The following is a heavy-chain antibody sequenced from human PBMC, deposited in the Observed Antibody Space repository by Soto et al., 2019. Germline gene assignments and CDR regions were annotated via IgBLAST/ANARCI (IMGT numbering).Heavy chain of an antibody. D-gene: IGHD1-26*01. CDR3: ARDYFPDRGYGMDV. V-gene: IGHV4-34*09. Sequence: TLSLTCAVYGGSFSGYYWSWIRQPPGKGLEWIGEINHSGSTNYNPSLKSRVTISVDTSKNQFSLKLSSVTAADTAVYYCARDYFPDRGYGMDVWGQGTTVTVSS. CDR2: INHSGST. CDR1: GGSFSGYY. J-gene: IGHJ6*02.